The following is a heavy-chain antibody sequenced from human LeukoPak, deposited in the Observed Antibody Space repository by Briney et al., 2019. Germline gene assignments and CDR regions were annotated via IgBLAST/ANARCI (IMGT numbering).Heavy chain of an antibody. CDR2: MKYDGSDK. CDR1: GCSFNNYG. D-gene: IGHD2-21*01. V-gene: IGHV3-30*02. J-gene: IGHJ4*02. CDR3: AQDIPMEQAPGLGPDS. Sequence: GGTLRLSCAASGCSFNNYGIQWVRRAPGKEPEEGKFMKYDGSDKFYADSVKGRFIISRDNSKNTVYLQMNSLRTEDTAVYFCAQDIPMEQAPGLGPDSWGPWNLVTPSP.